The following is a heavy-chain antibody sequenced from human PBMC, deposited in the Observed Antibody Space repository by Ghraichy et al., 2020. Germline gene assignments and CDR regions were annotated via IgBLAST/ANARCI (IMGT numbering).Heavy chain of an antibody. Sequence: GEALNISCAASGFTFSSHGMSWVRQAPGMGLEWVSAVSSGGRNTYYADPVKGRFTISRDNSQNTLYLQMNSLRTEDKAVYYCAKEGVVVGGDAFDVWGQGTMITVSS. D-gene: IGHD2-21*01. V-gene: IGHV3-23*01. CDR3: AKEGVVVGGDAFDV. J-gene: IGHJ3*01. CDR1: GFTFSSHG. CDR2: VSSGGRNT.